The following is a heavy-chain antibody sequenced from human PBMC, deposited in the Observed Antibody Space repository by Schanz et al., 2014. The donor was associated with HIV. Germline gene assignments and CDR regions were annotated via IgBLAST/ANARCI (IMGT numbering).Heavy chain of an antibody. Sequence: LVESGGGLVQPGRSLRLSCAASGFTFDDYAMHWVRQAPGKGLEWVSGISWSETKIGYADSVKGRFTISRDNAKNTLYLQMNSLRAEDTAVYNCAKDGRGGDYDFWSGYEYNWFDPWGQGNLVTVSS. CDR3: AKDGRGGDYDFWSGYEYNWFDP. J-gene: IGHJ5*02. V-gene: IGHV3-9*01. CDR2: ISWSETKI. CDR1: GFTFDDYA. D-gene: IGHD3-3*01.